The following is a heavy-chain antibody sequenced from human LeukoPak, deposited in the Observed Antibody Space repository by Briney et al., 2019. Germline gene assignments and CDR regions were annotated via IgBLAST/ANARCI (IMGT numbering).Heavy chain of an antibody. J-gene: IGHJ6*03. CDR2: INHSGST. Sequence: SETLSLTCAVYGGSFSGYYWSWIRQPPGKGLEWIGEINHSGSTNYNPSLKSRVTISVDTSKNQFSLKLSSVTAADTAVYYCARGQGVAARPYYYYMDVWGKGTTVTVSS. CDR3: ARGQGVAARPYYYYMDV. CDR1: GGSFSGYY. V-gene: IGHV4-34*01. D-gene: IGHD6-6*01.